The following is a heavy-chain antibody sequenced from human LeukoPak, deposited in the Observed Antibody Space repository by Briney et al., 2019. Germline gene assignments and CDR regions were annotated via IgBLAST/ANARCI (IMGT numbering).Heavy chain of an antibody. J-gene: IGHJ3*02. CDR1: GFTFSGYG. V-gene: IGHV3-30*02. CDR2: IRYDGTNK. CDR3: AKGYSSSWSYPLDAFDI. D-gene: IGHD6-13*01. Sequence: GGSLRLSCAASGFTFSGYGMHWVRQAPGKDLEWVAFIRYDGTNKYYADSVKGRFTISRDNSKNTLYLQMSSLRAEDTALYYCAKGYSSSWSYPLDAFDIWGQGTMVTVSS.